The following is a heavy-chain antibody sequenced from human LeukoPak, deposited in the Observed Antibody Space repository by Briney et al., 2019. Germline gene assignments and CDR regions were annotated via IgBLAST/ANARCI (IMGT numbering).Heavy chain of an antibody. V-gene: IGHV3-30-3*01. D-gene: IGHD5-18*01. CDR1: GFTFSSYA. CDR2: IFYDGSNK. CDR3: ARERSAARYLDV. Sequence: PGGSLRLSCAASGFTFSSYAMHWVRQAPGKGLEWVAVIFYDGSNKYYADSVKGRFTISRDNSKNTLYLQMNSLRADDTAVYYCARERSAARYLDVWGQGTTVTVSS. J-gene: IGHJ6*02.